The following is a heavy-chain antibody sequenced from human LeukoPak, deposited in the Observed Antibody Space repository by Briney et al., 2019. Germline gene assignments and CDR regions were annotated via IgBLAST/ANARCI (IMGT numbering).Heavy chain of an antibody. D-gene: IGHD1-1*01. CDR3: ARGGYNRLLDY. J-gene: IGHJ4*02. Sequence: SETLSLTCAVYGGSFSGYYWSWIRQPPGKGLEWIAEINHSGSTNYNPSLKSRVTISVDTSKNQFSLKLSSVTAADTAVYYCARGGYNRLLDYWGQGTLVTVSS. V-gene: IGHV4-34*01. CDR1: GGSFSGYY. CDR2: INHSGST.